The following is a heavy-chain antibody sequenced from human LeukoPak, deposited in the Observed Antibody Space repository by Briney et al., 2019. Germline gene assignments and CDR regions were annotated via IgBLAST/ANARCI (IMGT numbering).Heavy chain of an antibody. D-gene: IGHD6-13*01. CDR1: GYTFTGYY. CDR3: AKRGSVGTLGHFDY. V-gene: IGHV1-2*02. J-gene: IGHJ4*02. CDR2: INPNSGGT. Sequence: ASVKVSCKASGYTFTGYYMHWVRQAPGQGLEWMGWINPNSGGTNYAQKFQGRVTMTRDTSISTAYMELSRLRSDDTAVYYCAKRGSVGTLGHFDYWGQGTLVTASS.